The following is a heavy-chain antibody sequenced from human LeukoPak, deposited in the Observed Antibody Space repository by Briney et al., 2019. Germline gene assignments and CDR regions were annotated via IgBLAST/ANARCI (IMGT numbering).Heavy chain of an antibody. CDR3: ARVGPTVDC. D-gene: IGHD4-17*01. Sequence: GGSLRLSCAASGFTFSNYWMSWIRQAPGKGLEWVSYISSSGRTIYYADSVKSRFTISRDNAKNSLYLQMNSLRVEDSAVYYCARVGPTVDCWGQGTLVTVSS. J-gene: IGHJ4*02. V-gene: IGHV3-11*04. CDR1: GFTFSNYW. CDR2: ISSSGRTI.